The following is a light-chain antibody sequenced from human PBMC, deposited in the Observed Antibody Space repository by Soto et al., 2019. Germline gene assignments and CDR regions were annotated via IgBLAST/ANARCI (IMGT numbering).Light chain of an antibody. Sequence: EIVMTQSPATLSVSPGERATLSCRASQSVRSNLAWYQQKPGQAPRLLIYGASTRATGLPARFSGSGSGTEFTLTISSLQSEDVAVYYCQQYNNWPPWTFGQGTKVEFK. V-gene: IGKV3-15*01. CDR2: GAS. CDR1: QSVRSN. J-gene: IGKJ1*01. CDR3: QQYNNWPPWT.